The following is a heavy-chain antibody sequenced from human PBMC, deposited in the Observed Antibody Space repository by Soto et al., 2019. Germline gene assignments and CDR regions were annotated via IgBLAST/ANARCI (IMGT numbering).Heavy chain of an antibody. CDR1: GGTFSSYA. J-gene: IGHJ4*02. V-gene: IGHV1-69*01. D-gene: IGHD6-6*01. CDR2: IIPIFGTA. Sequence: QVQLVQSGAEVKKPGSSVKVSCKASGGTFSSYAISWVRQAPGQGLEWMGGIIPIFGTANYAQRFQGRVTITADEPTSTAYMELSSPRSEDTAVYYCARASWRGAARPEYYFDYRGQVTLVTVSS. CDR3: ARASWRGAARPEYYFDY.